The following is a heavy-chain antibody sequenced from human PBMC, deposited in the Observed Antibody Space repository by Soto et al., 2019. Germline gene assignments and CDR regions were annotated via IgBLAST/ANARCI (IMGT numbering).Heavy chain of an antibody. CDR3: ARVPRESGGYSTYDY. CDR2: MSPNGGNT. V-gene: IGHV1-8*01. J-gene: IGHJ4*02. Sequence: GASVKVSCKTSGYTFTSYDINWVRQATGQGLEWMGWMSPNGGNTGYAQKFQGRVTMTRSTSISTAYMELSSLTSADTAVYYCARVPRESGGYSTYDYWGQGTLVTVSS. D-gene: IGHD3-3*01. CDR1: GYTFTSYD.